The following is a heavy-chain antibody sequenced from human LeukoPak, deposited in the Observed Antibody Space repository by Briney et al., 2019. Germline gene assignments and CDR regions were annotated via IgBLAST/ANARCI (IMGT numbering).Heavy chain of an antibody. CDR2: ISAYNGNT. J-gene: IGHJ1*01. CDR1: GYTFTSYG. D-gene: IGHD1-26*01. CDR3: ARSPYSGILEEYFQH. Sequence: GASVKVSCKASGYTFTSYGISWVRQAPGQGLEWMGWISAYNGNTNYAQKLQGRVTMTTDTSTSTAYMELRSLRSDDTAVYYCARSPYSGILEEYFQHWGQGTLVTVSS. V-gene: IGHV1-18*01.